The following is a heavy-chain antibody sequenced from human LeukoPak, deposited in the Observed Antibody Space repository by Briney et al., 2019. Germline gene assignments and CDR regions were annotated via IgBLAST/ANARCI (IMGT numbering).Heavy chain of an antibody. CDR3: ARGED. J-gene: IGHJ4*02. CDR1: GGFISSYY. Sequence: PSETLSLTCTVSGGFISSYYWSWIRQPPGKGLEWIGYIYYSGSTNYNPSLKSRVTISVDTSKNQFSLKLSSVTAADTAVYYCARGEDWGQGILVTVSS. V-gene: IGHV4-59*01. CDR2: IYYSGST.